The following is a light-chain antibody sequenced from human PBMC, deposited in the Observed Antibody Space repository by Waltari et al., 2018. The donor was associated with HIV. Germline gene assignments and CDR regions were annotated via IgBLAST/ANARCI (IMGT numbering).Light chain of an antibody. Sequence: EIVMTQSPATLSVSPGERATLSCRASQSVSSNLAWYRQKPGQAPRLLIFGASTRATGIPARFSGSGSGTEFALTISGLQSEDFVVYYCQQYNNWPRTFGQGTKVEIK. V-gene: IGKV3-15*01. CDR3: QQYNNWPRT. CDR2: GAS. CDR1: QSVSSN. J-gene: IGKJ3*01.